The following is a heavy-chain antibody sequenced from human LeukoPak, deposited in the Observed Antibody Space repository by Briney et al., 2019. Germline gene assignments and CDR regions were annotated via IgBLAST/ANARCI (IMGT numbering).Heavy chain of an antibody. J-gene: IGHJ6*03. CDR1: GFTFSSYG. V-gene: IGHV3-30*18. CDR3: SKAVPRSYYMDV. CDR2: ISYDGSNK. Sequence: GGSLRLSCAASGFTFSSYGMHWVRQAPGKGLEWVAVISYDGSNKYYADSVKGRFTISRDNSKNTLYLQMNSLRAEDTAVYYCSKAVPRSYYMDVWGKGTTVTVSS.